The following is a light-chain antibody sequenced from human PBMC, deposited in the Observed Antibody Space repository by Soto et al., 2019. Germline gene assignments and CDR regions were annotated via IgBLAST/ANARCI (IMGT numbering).Light chain of an antibody. V-gene: IGLV1-51*01. Sequence: QSVLTQPPSVSAAPGQTVTISCSGSSSNIGNNYVSWYQQLPGTAPKLLIYDNNKRPSGIPDRFSGSKSGTSGTLDITGLQTGDEADYYCATGAGSLPADVFGGGTQLTVL. CDR2: DNN. CDR3: ATGAGSLPADV. J-gene: IGLJ2*01. CDR1: SSNIGNNY.